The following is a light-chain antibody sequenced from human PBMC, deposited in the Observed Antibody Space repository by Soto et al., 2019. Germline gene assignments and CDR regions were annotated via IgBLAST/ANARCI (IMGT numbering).Light chain of an antibody. CDR1: SSNVGSHP. Sequence: QSALTQPPSASGTPGQRVTISCSGSSSNVGSHPVNWYQQLPGTAPKRLLYGDNQRPSGVPDRFSASKSGASASLAISGLQSEDEATYYCASWDNSLNGLYVFGAGTKVTVL. CDR3: ASWDNSLNGLYV. CDR2: GDN. J-gene: IGLJ1*01. V-gene: IGLV1-44*01.